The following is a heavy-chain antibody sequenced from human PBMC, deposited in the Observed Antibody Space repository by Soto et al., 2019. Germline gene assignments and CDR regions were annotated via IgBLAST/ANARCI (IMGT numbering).Heavy chain of an antibody. Sequence: PSETLSLTCAVYGGSFSGYYWSWIRQPPGKGLEWIGEINHSGSTNYNPSLKSRVTISVDTSKNQFSLKLSSVTAADTAVYYCARLPEVQLERQRGYGMDVWGQGTTVTVSS. CDR2: INHSGST. D-gene: IGHD1-1*01. J-gene: IGHJ6*02. CDR1: GGSFSGYY. CDR3: ARLPEVQLERQRGYGMDV. V-gene: IGHV4-34*01.